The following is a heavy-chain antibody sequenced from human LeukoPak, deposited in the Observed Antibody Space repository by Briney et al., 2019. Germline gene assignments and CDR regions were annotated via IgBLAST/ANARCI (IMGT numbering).Heavy chain of an antibody. CDR1: GDSVSSNSAA. J-gene: IGHJ6*02. CDR3: ARDRVIAVAGRFNDYYYGMDV. Sequence: SQTLSLTCAISGDSVSSNSAAWNWIRQSPSRGLEWLGRTYYRSKWYNDYAVSVKSRITINPDTSKNQFSLQLNSVTPEDTAVYYCARDRVIAVAGRFNDYYYGMDVWGQGTTVTVSS. CDR2: TYYRSKWYN. V-gene: IGHV6-1*01. D-gene: IGHD6-19*01.